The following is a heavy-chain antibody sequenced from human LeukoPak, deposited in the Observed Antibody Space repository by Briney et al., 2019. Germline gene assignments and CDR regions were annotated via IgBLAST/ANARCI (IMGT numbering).Heavy chain of an antibody. CDR3: ARAVISFGGTVAKGFDC. CDR2: VYYSGST. V-gene: IGHV4-59*01. J-gene: IGHJ4*02. D-gene: IGHD3-16*01. CDR1: GGSISTYH. Sequence: TSETLSLTCTVSGGSISTYHWSWIWQPPGKGPEWIAYVYYSGSTDYSPSLKSRATISVDTSMNQFSLSLSSVTAADTAIYYCARAVISFGGTVAKGFDCWGQGTLVTVSS.